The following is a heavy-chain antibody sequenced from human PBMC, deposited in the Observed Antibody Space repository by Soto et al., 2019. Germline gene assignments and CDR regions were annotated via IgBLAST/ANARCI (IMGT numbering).Heavy chain of an antibody. J-gene: IGHJ4*02. CDR3: ARDFKFGHADY. Sequence: SSETLSLTCTVSGGSISSYYWSWIRQPSGKGLEWIGRIYTSRSTNFNPSLKSRVTMSVDTSKIQFSLKLSAVTAADTAVYYCARDFKFGHADYWGQGTQVTVSS. CDR1: GGSISSYY. CDR2: IYTSRST. D-gene: IGHD3-10*01. V-gene: IGHV4-4*07.